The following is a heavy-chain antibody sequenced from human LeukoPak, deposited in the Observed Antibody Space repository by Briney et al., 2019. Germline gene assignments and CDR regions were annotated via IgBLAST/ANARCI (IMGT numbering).Heavy chain of an antibody. CDR1: GFTFSSYA. V-gene: IGHV3-23*01. Sequence: GGSLRLSCAASGFTFSSYAMSWVRQAPGKGLEWVSAISGSGGSTYYADSVKGRFTISRDNSKNTLYLQMNGLRAEDTAVYYCAKSVFFGGNVNYYYGMDVWGQGTTVTASS. D-gene: IGHD4-23*01. CDR2: ISGSGGST. CDR3: AKSVFFGGNVNYYYGMDV. J-gene: IGHJ6*02.